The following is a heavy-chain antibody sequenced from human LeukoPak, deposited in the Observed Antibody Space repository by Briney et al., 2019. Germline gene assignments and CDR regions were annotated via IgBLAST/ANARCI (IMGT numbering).Heavy chain of an antibody. J-gene: IGHJ5*02. CDR1: GFTFSSYG. Sequence: GGSLRLSCAASGFTFSSYGMHWVRQAPGKGLEWVVVIWYDGSNKYYADSVKGRFTISRDNSKNTLYLQMNSLRAEDTAVYYCARDGIAAAADWFDPWGQGTLVTVSS. V-gene: IGHV3-33*01. D-gene: IGHD6-13*01. CDR3: ARDGIAAAADWFDP. CDR2: IWYDGSNK.